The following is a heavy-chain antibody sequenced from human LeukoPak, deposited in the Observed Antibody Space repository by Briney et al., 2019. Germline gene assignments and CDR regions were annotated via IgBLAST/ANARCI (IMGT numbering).Heavy chain of an antibody. Sequence: GGSLRLSCAASGFTFSSYAMSWVRQAPGKGLEWVSAISGSGGSTYYADSGKGRFTISRDNSKNTLYLQMNSLRAEDTAVYYCAKGQNSRGYSRDYWGQGTLVTVSS. CDR3: AKGQNSRGYSRDY. CDR2: ISGSGGST. D-gene: IGHD5-18*01. CDR1: GFTFSSYA. J-gene: IGHJ4*02. V-gene: IGHV3-23*01.